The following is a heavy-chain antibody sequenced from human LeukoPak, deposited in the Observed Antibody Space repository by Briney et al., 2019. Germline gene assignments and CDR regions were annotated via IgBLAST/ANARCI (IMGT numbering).Heavy chain of an antibody. CDR2: IRGSGGAT. CDR3: AKDGLYCSGGSCYHGY. Sequence: GRSLRLSCAASGFTFSSYGMSWGRQAPGKGLGWGSTIRGSGGATYYADSVNGRFTISRDNSRNTLYLQMNSLRAEDTAVYYCAKDGLYCSGGSCYHGYWGQGTLVTVSS. J-gene: IGHJ4*02. V-gene: IGHV3-23*01. D-gene: IGHD2-15*01. CDR1: GFTFSSYG.